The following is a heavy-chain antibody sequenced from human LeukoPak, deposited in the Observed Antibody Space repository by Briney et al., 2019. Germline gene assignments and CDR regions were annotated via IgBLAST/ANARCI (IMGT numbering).Heavy chain of an antibody. CDR2: ISTYNGDT. J-gene: IGHJ4*02. CDR3: ARDRSTSSSWYGIYYFDF. D-gene: IGHD6-13*01. V-gene: IGHV1-18*01. CDR1: GYTFTTYG. Sequence: ASVKVSCKASGYTFTTYGISWVRQAPGQGLEWMGWISTYNGDTNYAQKVQGRITLTRDTSTNTAYMELRSLRSDDTAVYYCARDRSTSSSWYGIYYFDFWGQGTLVTVSS.